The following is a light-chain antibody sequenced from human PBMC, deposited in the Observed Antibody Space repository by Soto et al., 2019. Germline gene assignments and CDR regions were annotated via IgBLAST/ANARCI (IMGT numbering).Light chain of an antibody. Sequence: EIVLTQSPVTLSLSPGERATLSCRASQSVNNYLAWYQQKPGLAPRLLIYDASNRATGIPARFSGSGSGTDFTLTISSLEPEDFAVYYCQHRIIWSVSFGQGTRLEIK. CDR1: QSVNNY. CDR2: DAS. V-gene: IGKV3-11*01. J-gene: IGKJ5*01. CDR3: QHRIIWSVS.